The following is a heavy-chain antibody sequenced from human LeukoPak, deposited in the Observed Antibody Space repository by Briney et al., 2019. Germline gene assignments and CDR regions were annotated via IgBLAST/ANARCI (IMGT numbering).Heavy chain of an antibody. Sequence: GGSLRLSCAASGFTFRSYWMHWVRQAPGKGLVGVSRINSDGRSTSYADSVKGRFTISRDNAKNTLYLQMNSLRAEDTAVYYCARHVGDYGPDNWFDPWGQGTLVTVSS. CDR2: INSDGRST. V-gene: IGHV3-74*01. CDR1: GFTFRSYW. J-gene: IGHJ5*02. CDR3: ARHVGDYGPDNWFDP. D-gene: IGHD4-17*01.